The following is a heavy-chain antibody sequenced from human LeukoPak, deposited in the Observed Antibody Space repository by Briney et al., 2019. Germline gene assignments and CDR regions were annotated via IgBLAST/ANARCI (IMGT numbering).Heavy chain of an antibody. J-gene: IGHJ4*02. Sequence: GGSLRLSCAASGFAFSRSWMSWVRQAPGKGLEWVANINQDGSEKYYVDSMKGRFTVSRDNARNSLYLQMDSLRAEDTAVYYCARGGTFVSDYWGQGTLVTVSS. CDR2: INQDGSEK. CDR3: ARGGTFVSDY. CDR1: GFAFSRSW. V-gene: IGHV3-7*01. D-gene: IGHD1-1*01.